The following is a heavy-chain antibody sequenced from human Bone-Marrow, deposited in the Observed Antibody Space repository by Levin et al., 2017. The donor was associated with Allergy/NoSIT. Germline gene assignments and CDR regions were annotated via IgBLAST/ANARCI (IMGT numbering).Heavy chain of an antibody. CDR3: ARDRVIVGSTNYFYGMDV. J-gene: IGHJ6*02. Sequence: SETLSLTCTVSGGSISSYYWSWIRQPPGKGLEWIGYVYYTGSTKYNPSLKSRVTISVDTSKNQFSLRLSSVTAADTAVYYCARDRVIVGSTNYFYGMDVWGQGTTVTVSS. CDR1: GGSISSYY. V-gene: IGHV4-59*13. CDR2: VYYTGST. D-gene: IGHD1-26*01.